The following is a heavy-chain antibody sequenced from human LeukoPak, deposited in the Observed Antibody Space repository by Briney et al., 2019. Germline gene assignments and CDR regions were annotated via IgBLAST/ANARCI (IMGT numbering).Heavy chain of an antibody. CDR1: GYSINSGYY. CDR2: IHHSGST. CDR3: ARVLGYYDSSAYYWVAWFDP. J-gene: IGHJ5*02. D-gene: IGHD3-22*01. V-gene: IGHV4-38-2*02. Sequence: SETLSLTCTVSGYSINSGYYWGWIRQPPGKGLEWIGSIHHSGSTYYNPSLKSRVTISLDTSKNQFSLKLNSVTAADTAVYYCARVLGYYDSSAYYWVAWFDPWGQGTLVTVSS.